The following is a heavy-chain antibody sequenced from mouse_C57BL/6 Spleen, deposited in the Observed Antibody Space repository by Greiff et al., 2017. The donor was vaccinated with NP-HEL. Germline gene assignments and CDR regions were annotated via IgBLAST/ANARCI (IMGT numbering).Heavy chain of an antibody. D-gene: IGHD2-12*01. CDR3: ARFYSRGEYYAMDY. V-gene: IGHV1-80*01. CDR1: GYAFSSYW. J-gene: IGHJ4*01. CDR2: IYPGDGDT. Sequence: QVQLQQSGAELVKPGASVKISCKASGYAFSSYWMNWVKQRPGKGLEWIGQIYPGDGDTNYNGKFKGKATLTADKSSSTAYMQLSSLTSEDSAVYFCARFYSRGEYYAMDYWGQGTSVTVSS.